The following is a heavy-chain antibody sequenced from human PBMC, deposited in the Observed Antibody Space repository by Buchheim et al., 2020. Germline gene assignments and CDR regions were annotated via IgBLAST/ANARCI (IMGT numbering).Heavy chain of an antibody. CDR1: GGSVSSAGFY. Sequence: QVQLQESGPGLVKPSETLSLSCTVSGGSVSSAGFYWSWIRQPPGKGLEWIGYMYSNGNTNYRPSLKSRVTISVDTSKNQFSLKLSSVTAADTAMYYCASVDLDCTTTSCSIMDVWGKGTT. V-gene: IGHV4-61*08. D-gene: IGHD2-2*01. CDR3: ASVDLDCTTTSCSIMDV. CDR2: MYSNGNT. J-gene: IGHJ6*03.